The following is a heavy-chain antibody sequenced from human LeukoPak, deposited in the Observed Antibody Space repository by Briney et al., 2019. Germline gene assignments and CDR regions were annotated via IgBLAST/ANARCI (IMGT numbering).Heavy chain of an antibody. CDR2: ISSSSSYI. Sequence: GGSLRLSCAASGFTFSSYSTNWVRQAPGKGLEWVSSISSSSSYIYYADSVKGRFTISRDNAKNSLYLQMNSLRAEDTAVYYCARSRDGYNFVYWGQGTLVTVSS. J-gene: IGHJ4*02. D-gene: IGHD5-24*01. CDR1: GFTFSSYS. V-gene: IGHV3-21*01. CDR3: ARSRDGYNFVY.